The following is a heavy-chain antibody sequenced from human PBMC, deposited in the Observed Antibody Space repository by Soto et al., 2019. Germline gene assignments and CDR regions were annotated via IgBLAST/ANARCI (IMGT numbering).Heavy chain of an antibody. D-gene: IGHD7-27*01. CDR2: IKRKTDGGTT. V-gene: IGHV3-15*01. J-gene: IGHJ4*02. Sequence: EVQLVESGGGLVKPGGSLRLSCAASGFTFSDAWMTWVRQAPGKGLEWVGRIKRKTDGGTTDYAAPVKGRFTISRDDSKNTLFLQMNSLKTEDAAVYYCTSTLGYWGQGTLVTVSS. CDR3: TSTLGY. CDR1: GFTFSDAW.